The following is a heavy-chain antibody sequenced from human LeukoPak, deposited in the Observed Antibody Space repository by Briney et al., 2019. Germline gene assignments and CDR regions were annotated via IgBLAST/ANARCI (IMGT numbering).Heavy chain of an antibody. CDR1: GFTFSTYW. D-gene: IGHD6-19*01. CDR3: AREGAVPGNPFDY. Sequence: GGSLRLSCAASGFTFSTYWMHWVRQAPGKGLVWVSRINRDGSRSYADSLKGRFTISRDNAKNTLYLEMSSLRAEDTAVYYCAREGAVPGNPFDYWGQGTLVTVSS. CDR2: INRDGSR. J-gene: IGHJ4*02. V-gene: IGHV3-74*01.